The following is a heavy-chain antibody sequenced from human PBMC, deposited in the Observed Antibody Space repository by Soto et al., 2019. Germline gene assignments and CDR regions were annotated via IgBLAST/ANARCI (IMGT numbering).Heavy chain of an antibody. CDR3: ARHEPDFWSGYSAFDI. CDR2: IYPGDSDT. J-gene: IGHJ3*02. Sequence: GESLKISCKGSGYSFTSYWIGWVRQMPGKGLEWMGIIYPGDSDTRYSPSFQVQVTISADKSISTAYLQWSSLKASDTVMYYCARHEPDFWSGYSAFDIWGQGTMVTVSS. CDR1: GYSFTSYW. D-gene: IGHD3-3*01. V-gene: IGHV5-51*01.